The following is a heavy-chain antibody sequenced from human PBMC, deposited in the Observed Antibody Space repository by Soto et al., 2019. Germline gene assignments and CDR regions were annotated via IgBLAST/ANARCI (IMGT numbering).Heavy chain of an antibody. J-gene: IGHJ6*02. CDR2: IYYSGST. Sequence: QVQLQESGPGLVKPSQTLSLTCTVSGGSISSGDYYWSWIRQPPGKGLEWIGYIYYSGSTYYNPSLRSRVTISVDTSKNQFSLKLSSVTAADTAVYYCARGEYCSSTSCVYGMDVWGQGTTVTVSS. D-gene: IGHD2-2*01. CDR3: ARGEYCSSTSCVYGMDV. V-gene: IGHV4-30-4*01. CDR1: GGSISSGDYY.